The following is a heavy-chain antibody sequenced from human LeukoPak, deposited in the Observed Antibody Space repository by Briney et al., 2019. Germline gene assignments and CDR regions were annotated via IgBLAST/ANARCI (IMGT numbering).Heavy chain of an antibody. Sequence: SETLSLTCAVYGGSFSGYYLSWIRQPQGKGLEWIGEINHSGSTNYNPSLKSRVTISVDTSKNQFSLKLSSVTAADTAVYYCARGGKQQLSAYFHYWGQGTLVTVSS. CDR3: ARGGKQQLSAYFHY. D-gene: IGHD6-13*01. CDR1: GGSFSGYY. V-gene: IGHV4-34*01. CDR2: INHSGST. J-gene: IGHJ4*02.